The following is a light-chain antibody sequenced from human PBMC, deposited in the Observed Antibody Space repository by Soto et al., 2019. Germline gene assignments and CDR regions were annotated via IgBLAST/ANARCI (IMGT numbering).Light chain of an antibody. CDR2: EGS. V-gene: IGLV2-23*01. CDR1: SSDVGSYKL. CDR3: CSSASSSPFYV. Sequence: LTQPASVSGSPGQSITISCTGTSSDVGSYKLVSWYQQHPGKAPKLMIYEGSKRPSGVSNRFSGSKSGNTASLTIPGLQAEDEADYYCCSSASSSPFYVFGAGTKVTVL. J-gene: IGLJ1*01.